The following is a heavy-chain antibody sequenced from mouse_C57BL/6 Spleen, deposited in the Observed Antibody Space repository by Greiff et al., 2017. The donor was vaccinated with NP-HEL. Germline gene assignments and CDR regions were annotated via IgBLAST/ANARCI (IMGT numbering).Heavy chain of an antibody. CDR1: GYSITSGYY. D-gene: IGHD2-3*01. CDR3: AKGSLYDGYPAWFAY. CDR2: ISYDGSN. V-gene: IGHV3-6*01. Sequence: EVQLQESGPGLVKPSQSLSLTCSVTGYSITSGYYWNWIRQFPGNKLEWMGYISYDGSNNYNPSLKNRISITRDTSKNQFFLKLNSVTTEDTATYYCAKGSLYDGYPAWFAYWGQGTLVTVSA. J-gene: IGHJ3*01.